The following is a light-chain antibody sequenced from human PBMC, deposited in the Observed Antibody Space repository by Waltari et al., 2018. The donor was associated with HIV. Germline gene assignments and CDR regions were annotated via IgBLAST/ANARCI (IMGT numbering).Light chain of an antibody. CDR2: SLN. CDR1: SSNIASNT. V-gene: IGLV1-44*01. Sequence: QSVLTQTHSASGTPGQRVIVSCSGSSSNIASNTVNWYQLLPGAAPRLLIHSLNQRPSGVPDRFSGSKSGASASLAISGLQSEDEADYYCAAWDDNLNGYVFGSGTKVTVL. J-gene: IGLJ1*01. CDR3: AAWDDNLNGYV.